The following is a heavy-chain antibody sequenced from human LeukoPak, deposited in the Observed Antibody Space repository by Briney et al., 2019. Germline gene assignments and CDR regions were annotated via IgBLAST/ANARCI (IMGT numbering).Heavy chain of an antibody. V-gene: IGHV4-61*02. D-gene: IGHD4-23*01. Sequence: SQTLSLTCTVSGGSISSGSHYWSWIRQPAGKGLEWIGRIYTSGSTNYNPSLKSRVTILVDTSKNQFSLKLSSVTAADTAVYYCARDRWSPFDYWGQGTLVTVSS. CDR3: ARDRWSPFDY. J-gene: IGHJ4*02. CDR2: IYTSGST. CDR1: GGSISSGSHY.